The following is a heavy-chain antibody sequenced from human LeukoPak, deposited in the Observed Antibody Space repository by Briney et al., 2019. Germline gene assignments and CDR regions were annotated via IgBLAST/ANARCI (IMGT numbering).Heavy chain of an antibody. Sequence: GGSLRLSCAASGFTFSSYSMNWVRQAPGKGLDWVSSISGSSSDIYYVDSVKGRFTISRDNAKNSLYLQMNSPRAEDTAVYYCARTYYDSSGYYQKFDPWGQGTLVTVSS. J-gene: IGHJ5*02. CDR1: GFTFSSYS. CDR3: ARTYYDSSGYYQKFDP. D-gene: IGHD3-22*01. CDR2: ISGSSSDI. V-gene: IGHV3-21*01.